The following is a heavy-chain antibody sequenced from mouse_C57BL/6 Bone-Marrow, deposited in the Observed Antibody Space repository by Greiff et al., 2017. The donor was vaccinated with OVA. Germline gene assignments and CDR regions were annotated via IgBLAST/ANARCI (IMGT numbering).Heavy chain of an antibody. D-gene: IGHD1-1*01. V-gene: IGHV1-64*01. Sequence: QVQLQQPGAELVKPGASVKLSCKASGYTFTSYWMHWVKQRPGQGLEWIGMIHPNSGSTNYNEKFKSKATLTVDKSSSTAYMQLSSLTSEDSAVYYCASLLLLRYHYFDYWGQGTTLTVSS. CDR3: ASLLLLRYHYFDY. CDR1: GYTFTSYW. J-gene: IGHJ2*01. CDR2: IHPNSGST.